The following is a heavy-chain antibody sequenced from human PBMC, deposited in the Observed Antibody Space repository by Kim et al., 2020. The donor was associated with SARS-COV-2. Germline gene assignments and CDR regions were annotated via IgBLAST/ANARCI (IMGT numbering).Heavy chain of an antibody. CDR2: ISYDGSNK. V-gene: IGHV3-30*04. CDR3: AREVESMVRGVPWFDP. CDR1: GFTFSSYA. J-gene: IGHJ5*02. D-gene: IGHD3-10*01. Sequence: GGSLRLSCAASGFTFSSYAMHWVRQAPGKGLEWVAVISYDGSNKYYADSVKGRFTISRDNSKNTLYLQMNSLRAEDTAVYYCAREVESMVRGVPWFDPWGQGTLVTVSS.